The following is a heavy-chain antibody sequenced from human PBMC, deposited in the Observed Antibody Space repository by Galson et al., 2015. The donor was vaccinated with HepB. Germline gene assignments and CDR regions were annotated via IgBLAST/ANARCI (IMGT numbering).Heavy chain of an antibody. V-gene: IGHV3-23*01. CDR3: AKGKQWLRNYYFDY. D-gene: IGHD6-19*01. J-gene: IGHJ4*02. CDR1: GFTFSSYA. CDR2: ISGSGGST. Sequence: SLRLSCAASGFTFSSYAMSWVRQAPGKGLEWVSSISGSGGSTYYADSLKGRFIISRDNSKNTLYLQMYSLRAEDTAVYYCAKGKQWLRNYYFDYWGQGTLVTVSS.